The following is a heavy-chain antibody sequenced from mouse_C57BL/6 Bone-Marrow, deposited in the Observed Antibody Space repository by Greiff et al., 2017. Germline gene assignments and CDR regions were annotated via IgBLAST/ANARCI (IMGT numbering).Heavy chain of an antibody. CDR1: GYTFTEYT. Sequence: VQLQQSGAELVKPGASVKLSCKASGYTFTEYTIHWVKQRSGQGLGWIGWFYPGSGSIKYNEKFKDKATLTADKSSSTVYMELSRLTSDDSAVYFCARHEARYYGSSYYFDYWGQGTTLTVSS. CDR2: FYPGSGSI. V-gene: IGHV1-62-2*01. J-gene: IGHJ2*01. CDR3: ARHEARYYGSSYYFDY. D-gene: IGHD1-1*01.